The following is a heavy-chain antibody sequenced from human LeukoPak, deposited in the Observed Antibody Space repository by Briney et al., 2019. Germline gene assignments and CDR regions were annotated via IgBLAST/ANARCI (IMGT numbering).Heavy chain of an antibody. V-gene: IGHV4-61*02. J-gene: IGHJ6*03. D-gene: IGHD3-3*01. Sequence: SQTLSLTCTVPGGSISNGSYYWSWIRQPAGKGLEWIGRIYTSGSTNYNPSLKSRVTISVDTSKNQFSLKLSSVTAADTAVYYCARVFIRALYYMDVWGKGTTVTVSS. CDR2: IYTSGST. CDR1: GGSISNGSYY. CDR3: ARVFIRALYYMDV.